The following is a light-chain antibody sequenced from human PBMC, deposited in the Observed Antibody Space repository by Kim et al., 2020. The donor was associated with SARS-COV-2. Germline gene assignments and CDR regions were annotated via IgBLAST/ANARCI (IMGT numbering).Light chain of an antibody. J-gene: IGLJ2*01. Sequence: QSALTQPRSVSGSPGQSVSISCTGTSSDVGVYNHVSWYQQHPGKAPKLMIYDVSKLPSGVPGRFSGSKSGNTASLTISGLQAEDEADYYCCSYAENYTHVIFGGGTKLTVL. V-gene: IGLV2-11*01. CDR2: DVS. CDR3: CSYAENYTHVI. CDR1: SSDVGVYNH.